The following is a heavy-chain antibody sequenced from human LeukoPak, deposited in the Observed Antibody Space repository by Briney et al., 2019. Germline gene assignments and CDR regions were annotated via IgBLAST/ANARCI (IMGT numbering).Heavy chain of an antibody. CDR3: ARLATTGLPYYFDY. J-gene: IGHJ4*02. CDR1: GFTFSSYS. V-gene: IGHV3-53*01. Sequence: GGSLRLSCAASGFTFSSYSMNWVRQAPGKGLEWVSVIYSGGSTYYADSVKGRFTISRDNSKNTLYLQMNSLRAEDTAVYYCARLATTGLPYYFDYWGQGTLVTVSS. CDR2: IYSGGST. D-gene: IGHD1-14*01.